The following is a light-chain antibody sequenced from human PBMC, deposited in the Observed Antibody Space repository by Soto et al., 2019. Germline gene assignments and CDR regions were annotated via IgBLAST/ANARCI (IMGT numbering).Light chain of an antibody. V-gene: IGKV3-11*01. CDR2: DAS. Sequence: EIVLTQSPATLSLSPGERATLSCRVSQSVSSYLAWYQQKPGQAPRLLIYDASNRATGIPARFSGSGSGTDFTLTISSLEPEDFAVYYCQQRSNWPFTFGPGT. J-gene: IGKJ3*01. CDR1: QSVSSY. CDR3: QQRSNWPFT.